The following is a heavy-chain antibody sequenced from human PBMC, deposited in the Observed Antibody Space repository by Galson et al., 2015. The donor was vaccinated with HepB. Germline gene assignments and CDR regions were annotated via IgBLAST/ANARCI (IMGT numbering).Heavy chain of an antibody. J-gene: IGHJ5*02. V-gene: IGHV1-18*01. Sequence: SCKASGYTFTSYGISWVRQAPGQGLEWMGWISAYNGNTNYAQKLQGRVTMTRDTSTSTVYMELSSLRSEDTAVYYCASGYSSSWPPQGNWFDPWGQGTLVTVSS. CDR1: GYTFTSYG. CDR2: ISAYNGNT. D-gene: IGHD6-13*01. CDR3: ASGYSSSWPPQGNWFDP.